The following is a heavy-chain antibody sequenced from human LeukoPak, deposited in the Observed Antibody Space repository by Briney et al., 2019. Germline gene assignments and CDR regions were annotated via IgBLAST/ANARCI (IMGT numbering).Heavy chain of an antibody. Sequence: GASVKVSCKASGYTFTGYYMHWVRQAPGQGLEWMGWINPNSGGTNYAQKFQGRVTMTRDTSISTPYMELSMLRSDDTAVYYCAIYDSSGYYYFDYWGQGTLVTVSS. CDR2: INPNSGGT. CDR1: GYTFTGYY. V-gene: IGHV1-2*02. J-gene: IGHJ4*02. CDR3: AIYDSSGYYYFDY. D-gene: IGHD3-22*01.